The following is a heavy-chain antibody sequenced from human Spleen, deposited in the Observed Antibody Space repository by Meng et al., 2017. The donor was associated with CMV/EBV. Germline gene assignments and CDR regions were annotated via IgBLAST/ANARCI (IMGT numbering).Heavy chain of an antibody. Sequence: GGSLRLSCAASGLAFSTYWIYWVRQAPGKGLVCVSRFSSDGSSTTCAGSVKGRFTISRDNAKNTLFLQMNSLRREDTAVYYCAGRWIWGPGTLVTVSS. CDR2: FSSDGSST. V-gene: IGHV3-74*01. J-gene: IGHJ4*02. CDR3: AGRWI. CDR1: GLAFSTYW. D-gene: IGHD1-1*01.